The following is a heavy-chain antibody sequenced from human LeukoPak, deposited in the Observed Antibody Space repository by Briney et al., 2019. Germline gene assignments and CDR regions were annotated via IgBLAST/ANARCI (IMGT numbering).Heavy chain of an antibody. Sequence: ASVKVSCKASGGTFSSYAISWVRQAPGQGLEWMGGIIPIFGTANYAQKFQGRVTMTTDTSTSTAYMELRSLRSDDTAVYYCARDIVVVPAAMDYWGQGTLVTVSS. CDR3: ARDIVVVPAAMDY. J-gene: IGHJ4*02. D-gene: IGHD2-2*01. CDR2: IIPIFGTA. CDR1: GGTFSSYA. V-gene: IGHV1-69*05.